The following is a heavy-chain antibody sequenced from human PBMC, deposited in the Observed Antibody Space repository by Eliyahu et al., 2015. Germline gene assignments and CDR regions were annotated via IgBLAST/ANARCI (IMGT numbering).Heavy chain of an antibody. CDR3: APQGMTTVTXWFDP. V-gene: IGHV2-5*01. D-gene: IGHD4-17*01. Sequence: QITLKESGPTLVKPTQTLTLTCTFSGFSLSXSGVGVGWIRQPPGKALEWLALIYWNDDKRYSPSLKSRLTITKDTSKNQVVLTMTNMDPVDTATYYCAPQGMTTVTXWFDPWGQGTLVTVSS. CDR2: IYWNDDK. CDR1: GFSLSXSGVG. J-gene: IGHJ5*02.